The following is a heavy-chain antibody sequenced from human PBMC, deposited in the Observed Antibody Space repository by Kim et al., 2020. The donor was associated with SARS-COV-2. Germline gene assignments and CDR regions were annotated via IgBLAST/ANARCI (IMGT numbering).Heavy chain of an antibody. CDR2: KTGGGTT. Sequence: KTGGGTTNYAEPVKGRFTISRDDSKNTLYLQMNSLETEDTAVYYCGAFDIWGQGTMVTVSS. CDR3: GAFDI. J-gene: IGHJ3*02. V-gene: IGHV3-15*06.